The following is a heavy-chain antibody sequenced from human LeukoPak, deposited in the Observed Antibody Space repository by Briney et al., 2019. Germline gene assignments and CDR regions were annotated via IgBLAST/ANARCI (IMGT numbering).Heavy chain of an antibody. CDR1: GGSFSGYY. Sequence: PSETLSLTCAVYGGSFSGYYWSWIRQPPGKGLEWIGEINRSGSTNYNPSLKSRVTISVDTPKNQFSLKLSSVTAADTAVYYCARSSYFPPRTPNYWGQGTLVTVSS. J-gene: IGHJ4*02. CDR2: INRSGST. CDR3: ARSSYFPPRTPNY. V-gene: IGHV4-34*01. D-gene: IGHD2-21*01.